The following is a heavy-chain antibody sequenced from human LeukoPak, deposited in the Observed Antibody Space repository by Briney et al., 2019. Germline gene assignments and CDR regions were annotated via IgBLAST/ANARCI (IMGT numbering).Heavy chain of an antibody. CDR3: ARGPEDYFDY. Sequence: PSETLSLTCTVSGGSISSYYWSWIRQPPGKGLEWIGYIYYSGSTNYNPSLKSRVTISIDTSNNQFSLKLSSVTAADTAVYYCARGPEDYFDYWGQGTLVTVSS. CDR2: IYYSGST. CDR1: GGSISSYY. V-gene: IGHV4-59*01. J-gene: IGHJ4*02. D-gene: IGHD1-14*01.